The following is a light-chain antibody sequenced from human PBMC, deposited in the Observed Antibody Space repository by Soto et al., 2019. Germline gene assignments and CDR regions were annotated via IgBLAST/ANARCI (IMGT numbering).Light chain of an antibody. CDR2: GAS. Sequence: EIVMTQSPSTLSVSPGERATLSCRASQSVSSNLAWFQQKPGQSPRLHIYGASNRATGIPARVSGSGSGTEFTLTISSLQSEDFAVYYCQQYNNWYSFGQGTKLEIK. V-gene: IGKV3-15*01. CDR3: QQYNNWYS. J-gene: IGKJ2*03. CDR1: QSVSSN.